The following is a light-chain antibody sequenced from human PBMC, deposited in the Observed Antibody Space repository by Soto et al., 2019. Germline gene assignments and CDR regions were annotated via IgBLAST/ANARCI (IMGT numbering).Light chain of an antibody. V-gene: IGKV3-20*01. Sequence: EIVLTQSPGTLSLSPGERATLSCRASQSVSNNYLAWYQQKPGQAPRLLIFGSSDRATGIPYRFSGSGSGTDFTLTISRLEPEAFEVYYCQQYRSTPPYTFGQGTKLEIK. CDR2: GSS. CDR1: QSVSNNY. CDR3: QQYRSTPPYT. J-gene: IGKJ2*01.